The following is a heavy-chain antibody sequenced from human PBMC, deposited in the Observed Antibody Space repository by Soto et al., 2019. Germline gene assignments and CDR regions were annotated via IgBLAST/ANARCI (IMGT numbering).Heavy chain of an antibody. D-gene: IGHD3-10*01. V-gene: IGHV4-34*01. Sequence: ASETLSLTCTVSGGSVSSYYWSWIRQSSGKGLEWIGEINHSGSTNYNPSLKSRVTISVDTSKNQFSLKLSSVTAADTAVYYCARGITMVRGVIPRPYFDYWGQGTLVTVSS. CDR1: GGSVSSYY. CDR3: ARGITMVRGVIPRPYFDY. CDR2: INHSGST. J-gene: IGHJ4*02.